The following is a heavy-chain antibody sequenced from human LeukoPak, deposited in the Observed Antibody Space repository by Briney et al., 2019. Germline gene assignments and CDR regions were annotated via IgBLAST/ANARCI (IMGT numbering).Heavy chain of an antibody. Sequence: GGSPRLSSAASGFTFSSYGMHCVRQAPGKGLEWVAFIRYVGSNKYYAESVKGRFTISRDNSKNTLYLQMNSLRAEDTAVYYCAKDHDYGGNPYYFDYWGQGTLVTVSS. D-gene: IGHD4-23*01. V-gene: IGHV3-30*02. CDR3: AKDHDYGGNPYYFDY. CDR1: GFTFSSYG. CDR2: IRYVGSNK. J-gene: IGHJ4*02.